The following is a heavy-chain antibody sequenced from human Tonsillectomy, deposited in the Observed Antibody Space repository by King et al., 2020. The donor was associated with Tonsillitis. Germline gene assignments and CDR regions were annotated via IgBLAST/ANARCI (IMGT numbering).Heavy chain of an antibody. CDR1: PYTFTSDY. D-gene: IGHD2-15*01. V-gene: IGHV1-46*01. J-gene: IGHJ4*02. CDR2: INPRGGST. CDR3: AREVMSCSVSNCYGHKNFDY. Sequence: VQLVESGAEVKKPGASVKVSCKASPYTFTSDYMHWVRQAPGQGLEWMGIINPRGGSTNYAQKFQGRVTMTRDTSTSTVYMELSSLRSEATAVYFCAREVMSCSVSNCYGHKNFDYWGQGTLVTVSS.